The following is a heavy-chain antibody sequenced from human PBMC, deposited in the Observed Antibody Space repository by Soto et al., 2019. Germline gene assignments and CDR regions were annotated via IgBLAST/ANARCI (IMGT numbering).Heavy chain of an antibody. CDR2: IYYSGST. J-gene: IGHJ6*02. CDR1: GGSVSSGSYY. D-gene: IGHD4-17*01. CDR3: ARGYGDYDIVMYYYYYGMDV. V-gene: IGHV4-61*01. Sequence: SETLSLTCTVSGGSVSSGSYYWSWIRQPPGKGLEWIGYIYYSGSTNYNPSLKSRVTISVDTSKNQFSLKLSSVTAADTAVYYCARGYGDYDIVMYYYYYGMDVWGQGTTVTVSS.